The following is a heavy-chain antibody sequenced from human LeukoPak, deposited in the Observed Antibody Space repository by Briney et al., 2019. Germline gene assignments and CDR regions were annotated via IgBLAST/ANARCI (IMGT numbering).Heavy chain of an antibody. D-gene: IGHD2-15*01. CDR3: AIHPRYCSGGSCYSGGDY. CDR1: GYTFTSYD. J-gene: IGHJ4*02. CDR2: MNPNSGNT. V-gene: IGHV1-8*01. Sequence: ASVKVSCKASGYTFTSYDINWVRQATGQGLEWMGWMNPNSGNTGYAQKFQGRVTMTRNTSISIAYMELSSLRSEDTAVYYCAIHPRYCSGGSCYSGGDYWGQGTLVTVSS.